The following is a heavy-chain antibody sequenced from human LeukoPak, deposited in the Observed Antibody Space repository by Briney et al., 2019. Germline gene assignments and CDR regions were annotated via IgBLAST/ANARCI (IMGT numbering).Heavy chain of an antibody. CDR3: ARADYGVFDAFDV. J-gene: IGHJ3*01. D-gene: IGHD3-16*01. CDR2: VSKSGST. Sequence: SETLSLTCTVAGGSITSHFWTWIRQAPGKGLEWVGYVSKSGSTNYNPSLQGRITISVDTSKNQFFLKLTSMTAADTSVYFCARADYGVFDAFDVWGQGTVVTVSS. CDR1: GGSITSHF. V-gene: IGHV4-4*08.